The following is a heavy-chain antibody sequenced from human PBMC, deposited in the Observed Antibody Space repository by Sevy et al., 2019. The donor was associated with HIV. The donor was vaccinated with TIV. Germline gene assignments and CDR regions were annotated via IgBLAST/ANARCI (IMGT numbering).Heavy chain of an antibody. CDR3: ARGENDDEFFQY. J-gene: IGHJ1*01. Sequence: GGSLRLSCTVSGFIFSNFAMHWVRQAPGKGLEWVAVTSYDGCHKYYADSVKGRFTVSRDNSRNILSLEMSSLTRDDTAVYYCARGENDDEFFQYWGQGTLVTVSS. CDR2: TSYDGCHK. V-gene: IGHV3-30*04. D-gene: IGHD1-26*01. CDR1: GFIFSNFA.